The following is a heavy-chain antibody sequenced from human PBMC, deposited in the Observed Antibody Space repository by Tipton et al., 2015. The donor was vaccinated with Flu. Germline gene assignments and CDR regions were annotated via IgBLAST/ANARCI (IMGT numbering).Heavy chain of an antibody. CDR1: GFTFSSYS. D-gene: IGHD3-10*01. CDR3: ARDGRVLLWFGELSANYYYMDV. CDR2: ISSSSSYI. J-gene: IGHJ6*03. V-gene: IGHV3-21*01. Sequence: SLRLSCAASGFTFSSYSMNWVRQAPGKGLEWVSSISSSSSYIYYADSVKGRFTISRDNAKNSLYLQMNSLRAEDTAVYYCARDGRVLLWFGELSANYYYMDVWGKGTTVTVSS.